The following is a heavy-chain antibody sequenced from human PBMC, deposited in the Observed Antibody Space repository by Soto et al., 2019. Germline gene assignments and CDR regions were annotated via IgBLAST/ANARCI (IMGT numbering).Heavy chain of an antibody. CDR3: ARVPPHTAMVTVIDY. Sequence: ASVKVSCKASGYTFTGYYMHWVRQAPGQGLEWMGWFNPNSGGTNYAQKFQGRVTMTRDTSISTAYMELSRLRSDDTAVYYCARVPPHTAMVTVIDYWGQGTLVTVSS. J-gene: IGHJ4*02. CDR2: FNPNSGGT. D-gene: IGHD5-18*01. V-gene: IGHV1-2*02. CDR1: GYTFTGYY.